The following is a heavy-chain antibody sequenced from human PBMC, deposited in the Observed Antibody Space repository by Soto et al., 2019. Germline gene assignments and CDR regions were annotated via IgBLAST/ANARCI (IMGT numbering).Heavy chain of an antibody. Sequence: SETLALTCTVSGGSMSSYYWRWIRQPAVTGLEWIGYIYYSGSTNYNPSLKSRVTISVDTSKNQFSLKLSSVTAADTAVYYCARGHGGYSYGRYGMDVWGQGTTVTVSS. D-gene: IGHD5-18*01. V-gene: IGHV4-59*01. J-gene: IGHJ6*02. CDR3: ARGHGGYSYGRYGMDV. CDR2: IYYSGST. CDR1: GGSMSSYY.